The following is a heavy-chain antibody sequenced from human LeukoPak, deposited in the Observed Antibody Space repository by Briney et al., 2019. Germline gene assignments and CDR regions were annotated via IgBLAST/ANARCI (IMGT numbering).Heavy chain of an antibody. V-gene: IGHV3-21*01. CDR2: ITSSGSYI. J-gene: IGHJ6*04. CDR3: ARPFYYERNGGEGMDV. CDR1: GLTFTRFN. D-gene: IGHD3-22*01. Sequence: GVSLRLSCAASGLTFTRFNMNWVRQAPGKGLELVSSITSSGSYIYYADSVKGRFTISRDNARTELFLQMNSVRAEDTAVYYCARPFYYERNGGEGMDVWGEGTTVTVSS.